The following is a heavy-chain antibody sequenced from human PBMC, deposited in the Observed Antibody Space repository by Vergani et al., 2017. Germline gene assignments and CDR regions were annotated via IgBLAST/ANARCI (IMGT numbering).Heavy chain of an antibody. Sequence: EVMLVQSGAEVKKPGESLKISCKYSESSFISNEIAWVRQMSGKGLQWMGNINPIDSKIAYSPSFQGQAIMSLDKSITTAYLQWRSLKASDTAIYYCTRHVPCADGAWLHFDHWGQGTQVTVSS. CDR2: INPIDSKI. D-gene: IGHD3-9*01. J-gene: IGHJ4*02. CDR3: TRHVPCADGAWLHFDH. CDR1: ESSFISNE. V-gene: IGHV5-51*01.